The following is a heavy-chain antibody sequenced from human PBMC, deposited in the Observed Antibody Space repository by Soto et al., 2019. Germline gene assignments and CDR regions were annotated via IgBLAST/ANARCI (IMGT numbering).Heavy chain of an antibody. CDR3: ARVDIIRGAEIDA. CDR1: GDSISSSFS. J-gene: IGHJ5*02. CDR2: IYHSAST. V-gene: IGHV4-30-2*01. D-gene: IGHD3-10*01. Sequence: QVQLQESASGLVKPLETLSLTCIVSGDSISSSFSWHWVRRPPGEGLEWLGYIYHSASTLYNPSLGGRSTMSLDSFKNMFSRKLSDVTAADTAVYYCARVDIIRGAEIDAWGQGPLVSVSS.